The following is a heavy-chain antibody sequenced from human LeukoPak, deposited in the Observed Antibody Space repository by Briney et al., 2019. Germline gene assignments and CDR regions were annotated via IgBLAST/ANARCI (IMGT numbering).Heavy chain of an antibody. CDR1: GFTFSSYG. V-gene: IGHV3-30*02. CDR2: IRYDGSNK. J-gene: IGHJ3*02. D-gene: IGHD2-2*01. CDR3: ARTRKGSRNAFDI. Sequence: PGGSLRLSCAASGFTFSSYGMHWVRQAPGKGLEWVAFIRYDGSNKYYADSVKGRFTISRDNSKNTLYLQMNSLRAEDTAVYYCARTRKGSRNAFDIWGQGTMVTVSS.